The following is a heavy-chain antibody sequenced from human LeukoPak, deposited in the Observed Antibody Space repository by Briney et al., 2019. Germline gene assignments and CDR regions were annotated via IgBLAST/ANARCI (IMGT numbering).Heavy chain of an antibody. Sequence: SETLSLTCAVSGGSSSSGGYSWSWILKPPGKGLEWIGYIYHSGSSCYNPSLKSRVNISVDRSKNQFSLKLSSVTAADTAVYYCARGRILWFGELFAPRNRYFDLWGRGTLVTVSS. CDR2: IYHSGSS. D-gene: IGHD3-10*01. V-gene: IGHV4-30-2*01. CDR3: ARGRILWFGELFAPRNRYFDL. CDR1: GGSSSSGGYS. J-gene: IGHJ2*01.